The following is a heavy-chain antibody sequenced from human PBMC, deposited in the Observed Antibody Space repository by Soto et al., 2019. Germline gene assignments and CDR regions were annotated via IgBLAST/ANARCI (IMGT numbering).Heavy chain of an antibody. CDR1: GFTFSSYG. D-gene: IGHD2-15*01. Sequence: QVQLVESGGGVVQPGRSLRLSCAASGFTFSSYGMHWVRQAPGKGLEWVAVISYDGSNKYYADSVRGRFTISRDNSKNSLDRQMNSLRAEDTAGYYCAKDGCSDGSCVYYFDYWGQGIMDTVSS. V-gene: IGHV3-30*18. J-gene: IGHJ4*02. CDR2: ISYDGSNK. CDR3: AKDGCSDGSCVYYFDY.